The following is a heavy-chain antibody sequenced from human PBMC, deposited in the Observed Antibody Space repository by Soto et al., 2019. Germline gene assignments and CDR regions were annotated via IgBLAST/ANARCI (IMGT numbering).Heavy chain of an antibody. Sequence: ESGGCVVQPGRSLRLSCAASGFTFSSFAMHWVRQAPGKGLEWVAVITSDGTKEYYADSVRGRFTISRDNSGNTVYLHMNSLVGDDTAVYYCATAQGHRAHTHCFDFWGQGTLFTFSS. CDR3: ATAQGHRAHTHCFDF. V-gene: IGHV3-30-3*01. CDR1: GFTFSSFA. J-gene: IGHJ4*02. D-gene: IGHD2-2*02. CDR2: ITSDGTKE.